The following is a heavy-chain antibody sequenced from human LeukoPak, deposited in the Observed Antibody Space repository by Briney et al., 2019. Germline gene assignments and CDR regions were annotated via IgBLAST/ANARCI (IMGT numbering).Heavy chain of an antibody. Sequence: GGSLRLSCAASGFTFSSYAMSWVRQAPGKGLEWVSAISGSGGSTYYADSVKGRFTISRDNSKNTLYLQMNSLRAEDTAVYYCAKGVVYYGSGSYYSFFGYWAREPWSPSPQ. CDR3: AKGVVYYGSGSYYSFFGY. D-gene: IGHD3-10*01. V-gene: IGHV3-23*01. CDR1: GFTFSSYA. J-gene: IGHJ4*02. CDR2: ISGSGGST.